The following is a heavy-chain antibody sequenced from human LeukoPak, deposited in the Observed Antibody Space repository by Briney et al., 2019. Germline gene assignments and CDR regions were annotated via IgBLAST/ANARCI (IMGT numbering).Heavy chain of an antibody. J-gene: IGHJ4*02. CDR1: GFSFISYG. V-gene: IGHV3-30*18. D-gene: IGHD4-17*01. CDR3: AKRPSDYGDYVSYFDY. Sequence: GGSLKLSCAASGFSFISYGMHWVRQAPGKGLEWVGVISDDGRSKDYADSVKGRFTISRDNSKDTLYLQMNSLRDEDTAVYYCAKRPSDYGDYVSYFDYWGQGTLVTVSS. CDR2: ISDDGRSK.